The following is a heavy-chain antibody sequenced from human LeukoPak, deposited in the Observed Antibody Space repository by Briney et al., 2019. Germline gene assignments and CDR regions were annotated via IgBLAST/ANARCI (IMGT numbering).Heavy chain of an antibody. CDR3: ARQSRDGSKTRGYYFDY. Sequence: GESLKISCQVSGYIFTHYWIGWVRQMPGKGLESMGIIYPADSDTTYSPSFQGQVTFSADKSISTVYLQWSSLKASDTAMYYCARQSRDGSKTRGYYFDYWGQGTLVTVSS. J-gene: IGHJ4*02. D-gene: IGHD3-10*01. V-gene: IGHV5-51*01. CDR1: GYIFTHYW. CDR2: IYPADSDT.